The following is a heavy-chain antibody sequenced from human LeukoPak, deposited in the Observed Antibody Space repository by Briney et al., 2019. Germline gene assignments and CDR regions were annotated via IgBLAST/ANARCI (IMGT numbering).Heavy chain of an antibody. V-gene: IGHV3-15*05. D-gene: IGHD5-18*01. Sequence: GGSLRLSCAASGFTFSNAWMSWVRQAPGKGLEWVGRIKSKTDGGTTDYAAPVKGRFTISRDNAKNSLYLQMNSLRAEDTALYYCAKDMVGYSYGLLDYWGQGTLVTVSS. CDR3: AKDMVGYSYGLLDY. CDR1: GFTFSNAW. J-gene: IGHJ4*02. CDR2: IKSKTDGGTT.